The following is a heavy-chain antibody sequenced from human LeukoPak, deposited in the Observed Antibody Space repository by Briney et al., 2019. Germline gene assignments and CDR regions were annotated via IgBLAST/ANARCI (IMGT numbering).Heavy chain of an antibody. D-gene: IGHD2-15*01. Sequence: SVKVSCKASGGTFSSYAISWVRQAHGQGLEWMGGIIPIFGTANYEQKFQGRVTITADKSTSTAYMELSSLRSEDTAVYYCARGARLGYCSGGSCYSIDYWGQGTLVTVSS. V-gene: IGHV1-69*06. J-gene: IGHJ4*02. CDR1: GGTFSSYA. CDR2: IIPIFGTA. CDR3: ARGARLGYCSGGSCYSIDY.